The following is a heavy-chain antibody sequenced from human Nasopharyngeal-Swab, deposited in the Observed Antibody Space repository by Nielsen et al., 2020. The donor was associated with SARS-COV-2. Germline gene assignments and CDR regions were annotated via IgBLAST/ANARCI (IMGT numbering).Heavy chain of an antibody. CDR2: IYYSGST. D-gene: IGHD3-10*01. CDR3: ARQTSPWLSRYVPFDI. J-gene: IGHJ3*02. V-gene: IGHV4-39*01. Sequence: SETLSLTCTVSGGSISSSSYYWGWIRQPPGKVLEWIGSIYYSGSTYYNPSLKSLVTISVDTSKNQFSLKLSSVTAADTAVYYCARQTSPWLSRYVPFDIWGQGTMVTVSS. CDR1: GGSISSSSYY.